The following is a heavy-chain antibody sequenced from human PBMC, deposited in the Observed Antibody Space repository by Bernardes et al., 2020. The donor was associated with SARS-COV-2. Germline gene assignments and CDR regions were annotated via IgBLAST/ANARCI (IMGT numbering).Heavy chain of an antibody. CDR2: IDWDDDK. D-gene: IGHD3-10*01. J-gene: IGHJ6*02. CDR1: WFSLSTSGVW. V-gene: IGHV2-70*01. CDR3: ARIPEVRGVWGMDV. Sequence: SGPTPWKATHTLTLSCPLSWFSLSTSGVWVSWIRQPPGKALEWLALIDWDDDKYYSTSLKTRLTISKDTSKNQVVLTMTNMDPVDTATYYCARIPEVRGVWGMDVWGQGTTVTVSS.